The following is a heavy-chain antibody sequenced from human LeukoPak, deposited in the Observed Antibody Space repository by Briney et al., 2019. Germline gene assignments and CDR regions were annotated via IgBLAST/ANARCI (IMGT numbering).Heavy chain of an antibody. CDR3: ARHWEDDSSGYYFNWFDP. CDR1: GGSISSYY. J-gene: IGHJ5*02. CDR2: IYYSGST. Sequence: SETLSLTCTVSGGSISSYYWSWIRQPPGKGLEWIGYIYYSGSTNYNPSLKSRVTISVDTSKNQFSLKLSSVTAADTAAYYCARHWEDDSSGYYFNWFDPWGQGTLVTVSS. V-gene: IGHV4-59*08. D-gene: IGHD3-22*01.